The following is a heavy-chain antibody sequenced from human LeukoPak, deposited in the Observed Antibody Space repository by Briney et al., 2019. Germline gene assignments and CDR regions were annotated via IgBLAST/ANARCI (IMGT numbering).Heavy chain of an antibody. V-gene: IGHV3-9*01. Sequence: QTGGSLRLSCAASGFTFDDYAMHWVRQAPGKGLEWVSGISWNSGSIGYADSVKGRFTISRDNAKNSLYLQMNSLRAEDTALYYCVSDIVVVPAALVQHWGQGTLVPVSS. J-gene: IGHJ1*01. CDR1: GFTFDDYA. CDR3: VSDIVVVPAALVQH. D-gene: IGHD2-2*01. CDR2: ISWNSGSI.